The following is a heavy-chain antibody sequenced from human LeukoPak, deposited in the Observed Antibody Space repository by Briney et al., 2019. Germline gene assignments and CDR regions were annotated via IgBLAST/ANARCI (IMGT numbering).Heavy chain of an antibody. CDR2: TYYRSKWYN. Sequence: SQTLSLTCAIAGDSVSSKSVAWNWIRQSPSRGLEWLGRTYYRSKWYNEYAVSVKSRITINPDTSKNQFSLQLNSVTPEDTAVYYCAHASGYFDYWGQGTLVTVSP. D-gene: IGHD2-15*01. J-gene: IGHJ4*02. V-gene: IGHV6-1*01. CDR1: GDSVSSKSVA. CDR3: AHASGYFDY.